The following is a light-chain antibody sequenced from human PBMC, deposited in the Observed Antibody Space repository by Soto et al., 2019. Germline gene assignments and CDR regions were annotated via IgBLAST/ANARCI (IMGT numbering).Light chain of an antibody. Sequence: EIVLTQSPGTLSLSPGERATLYCRASQSFSSTYLAWYQQKPGQAPRLLIYGASSRATGIPDRFSGSGSGTDFTLTISRLEPEDFAVYYCEHYGSSRTFGQGTKVDIK. V-gene: IGKV3-20*01. CDR2: GAS. CDR1: QSFSSTY. CDR3: EHYGSSRT. J-gene: IGKJ1*01.